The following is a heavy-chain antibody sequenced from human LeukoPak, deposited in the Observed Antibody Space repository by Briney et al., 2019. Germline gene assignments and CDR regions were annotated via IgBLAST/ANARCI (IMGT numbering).Heavy chain of an antibody. CDR2: IKEDGSEK. Sequence: PGGSLRLSCAASGFTFSTYWMSWVRHAPGKGPELVGNIKEDGSEKQYVASVRGRFTISRDNAKKSLYLQMNSLRAEDTAVYYCAREVLRYFVNGMDVWGQGTTVTVSS. CDR3: AREVLRYFVNGMDV. D-gene: IGHD3-9*01. CDR1: GFTFSTYW. J-gene: IGHJ6*02. V-gene: IGHV3-7*01.